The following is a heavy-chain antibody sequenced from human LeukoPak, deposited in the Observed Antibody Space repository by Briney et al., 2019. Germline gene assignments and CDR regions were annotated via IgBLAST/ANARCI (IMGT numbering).Heavy chain of an antibody. CDR3: AKDPYRVVVATGNYLDP. J-gene: IGHJ5*02. CDR2: ISGSGDIT. V-gene: IGHV3-23*01. Sequence: GWSLRLSCAASGFTFSSYAMTWVRQAPGKGLEWVSAISGSGDITYYADSVKGRFTISRDNSKNTLYLQVNSLRAEDTAVYHCAKDPYRVVVATGNYLDPWGQGTLVTVSS. D-gene: IGHD2-15*01. CDR1: GFTFSSYA.